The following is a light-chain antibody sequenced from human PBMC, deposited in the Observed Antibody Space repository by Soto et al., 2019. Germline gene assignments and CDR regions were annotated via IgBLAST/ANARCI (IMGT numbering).Light chain of an antibody. CDR2: GAS. Sequence: ETVLTQSPGTLSLSPGERATLSCRASQSVTSDFLAWYQQRPGQAPRLLIYGASSRATGIPDRFGGSGSGTDFTLTISRLEPEDFAVYYCQQYCNSPQTFGQGTKVEIK. CDR3: QQYCNSPQT. J-gene: IGKJ2*01. V-gene: IGKV3-20*01. CDR1: QSVTSDF.